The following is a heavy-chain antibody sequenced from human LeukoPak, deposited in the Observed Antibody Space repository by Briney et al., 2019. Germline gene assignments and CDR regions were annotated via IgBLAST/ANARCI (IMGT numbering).Heavy chain of an antibody. CDR1: GYTFTSYA. Sequence: ASVKVSCKASGYTFTSYAMHWVRQAPGQRLEWMGWINAGNGNTKYSQKFQGRVTITRDTSASTAYMELSSLRSEDTAVYYCARGYGGNSPRNYWGQGTLVTVFS. CDR3: ARGYGGNSPRNY. V-gene: IGHV1-3*01. CDR2: INAGNGNT. D-gene: IGHD4-23*01. J-gene: IGHJ4*02.